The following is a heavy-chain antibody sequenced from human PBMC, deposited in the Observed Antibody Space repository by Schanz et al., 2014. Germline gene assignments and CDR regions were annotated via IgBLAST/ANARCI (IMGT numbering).Heavy chain of an antibody. CDR3: VRDERISSGVWFDP. CDR1: GFTFRNNW. V-gene: IGHV3-74*01. CDR2: IDGEGGDT. D-gene: IGHD6-19*01. Sequence: LVVESGGGLVQPRGSLRLSCAASGFTFRNNWMHWFRQGPGEGLSWVSRIDGEGGDTRYADSVKGRFTVFRDNARNMVFLQMNSLRVDDTGVYYCVRDERISSGVWFDPWGQGTLVTVSS. J-gene: IGHJ5*02.